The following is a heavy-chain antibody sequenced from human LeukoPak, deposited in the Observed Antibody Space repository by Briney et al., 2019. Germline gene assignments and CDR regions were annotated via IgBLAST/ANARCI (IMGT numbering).Heavy chain of an antibody. V-gene: IGHV3-74*03. J-gene: IGHJ4*02. CDR2: ISSDGSST. Sequence: GGFLRLSCAASGFTFSSYWMHWVRQAPGRGPVWVARISSDGSSTTYADSVKGRFTISRDNAKNTLYLQMNSLRVEDTAVYYCARDLVVTSGYWGQGTLVTVSS. CDR3: ARDLVVTSGY. D-gene: IGHD2-2*01. CDR1: GFTFSSYW.